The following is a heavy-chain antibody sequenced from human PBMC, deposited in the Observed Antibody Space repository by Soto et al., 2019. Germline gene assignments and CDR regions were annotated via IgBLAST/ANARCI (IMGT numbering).Heavy chain of an antibody. J-gene: IGHJ6*02. CDR1: GDSVSSNSAA. Sequence: SQTLSLTCAISGDSVSSNSAAWNWIRQSPSRSLEWLGRTYYRSKWYNDYAVSVKSRITINPDTSKNQFSLQLNSVTPEDTAVYYCARVNVSSSWYSNYYYGMDVWGQGTTVTVSS. D-gene: IGHD6-13*01. CDR3: ARVNVSSSWYSNYYYGMDV. CDR2: TYYRSKWYN. V-gene: IGHV6-1*01.